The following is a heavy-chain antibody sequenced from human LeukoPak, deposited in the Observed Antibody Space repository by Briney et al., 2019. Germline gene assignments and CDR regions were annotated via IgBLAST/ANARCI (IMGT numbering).Heavy chain of an antibody. CDR1: GGSFSGYY. V-gene: IGHV4-34*01. CDR3: ARIMTTVTTRHP. D-gene: IGHD4-11*01. CDR2: INHSGST. J-gene: IGHJ5*02. Sequence: SETLSLTCAVYGGSFSGYYWSWLRQPPGKGLEWVGEINHSGSTNYNPSLKSRVTISVDTSKNKVSLQLSSVTAADTAVYYCARIMTTVTTRHPWGQGALVTVSS.